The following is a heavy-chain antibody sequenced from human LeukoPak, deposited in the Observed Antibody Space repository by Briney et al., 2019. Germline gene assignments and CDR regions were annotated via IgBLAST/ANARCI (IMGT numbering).Heavy chain of an antibody. J-gene: IGHJ4*02. CDR1: GFTFSSYA. CDR3: ARGRVDFDY. V-gene: IGHV3-64*01. CDR2: INSNGGST. Sequence: GGSLRLSCAASGFTFSSYAMHWVRQAPGKGLEYVSAINSNGGSTYYANSVKGRFTISRDNSKNTLYLQMGSLRAEDMAVYYCARGRVDFDYWGQGTLVTVSS.